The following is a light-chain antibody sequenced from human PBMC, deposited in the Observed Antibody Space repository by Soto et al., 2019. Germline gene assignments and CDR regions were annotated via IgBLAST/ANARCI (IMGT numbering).Light chain of an antibody. CDR3: LQEYSLPWT. V-gene: IGKV1-5*03. Sequence: DIQMPQSPPTLFCFQGDRSACTALDSQSISSWLACYQQNPGRARKLLIYKASTLVSGAPSRISGSGSETEFTLAINSLQPDDFATYYCLQEYSLPWTFGQGTKVDIK. CDR1: QSISSW. CDR2: KAS. J-gene: IGKJ1*01.